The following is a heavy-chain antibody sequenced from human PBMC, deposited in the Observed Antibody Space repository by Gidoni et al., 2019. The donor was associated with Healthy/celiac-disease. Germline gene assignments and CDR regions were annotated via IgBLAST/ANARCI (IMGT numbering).Heavy chain of an antibody. V-gene: IGHV4-59*08. J-gene: IGHJ5*02. Sequence: QVQLQESGPGLVKPSETLSLTCTVSGGSISSYYWSGIRQPPGKGLEWIGYIYYSGSTNYNPSLKSRVTISVDTSKNQFSLKLSSVTAADTAVYYCARLSHNYDPWFDPWGQGTLVTVSS. CDR1: GGSISSYY. CDR2: IYYSGST. CDR3: ARLSHNYDPWFDP. D-gene: IGHD3-3*01.